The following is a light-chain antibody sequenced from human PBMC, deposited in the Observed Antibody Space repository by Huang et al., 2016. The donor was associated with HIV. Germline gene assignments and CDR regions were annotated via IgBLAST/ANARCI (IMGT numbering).Light chain of an antibody. CDR1: QSVSSSY. Sequence: VLTQSPGTLSLSPGERATLSCRASQSVSSSYLAWDQQKPGQAPRLLIYDASSRATGIPDRFSGSGSGTDFTLTISRLEPEDFAGYYCQQYGSSPPPFGQGTKLEIK. CDR3: QQYGSSPPP. V-gene: IGKV3-20*01. CDR2: DAS. J-gene: IGKJ2*01.